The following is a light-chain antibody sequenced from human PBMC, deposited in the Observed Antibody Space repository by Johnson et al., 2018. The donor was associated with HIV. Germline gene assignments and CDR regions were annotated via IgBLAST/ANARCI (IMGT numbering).Light chain of an antibody. J-gene: IGLJ1*01. CDR3: GTWDSSLIAGYV. CDR1: SSNIGNNY. V-gene: IGLV1-51*02. CDR2: ENN. Sequence: QSVLTQPPSVSAAPGQKVTISCSGSSSNIGNNYVSWYQQLPGTAPKLLIYENNKRPSGIPDRFSGSKSGTSATLSITGLQTGDEADYYCGTWDSSLIAGYVFGTGTKVTVL.